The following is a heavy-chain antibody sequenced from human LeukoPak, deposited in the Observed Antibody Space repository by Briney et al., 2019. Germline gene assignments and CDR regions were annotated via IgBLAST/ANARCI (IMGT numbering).Heavy chain of an antibody. CDR1: GFTIGTNY. V-gene: IGHV3-66*02. D-gene: IGHD7-27*01. Sequence: RIYFGASGFTIGTNYPSWVGQAPGKGLEWVSVIYSGGNTYSADSVKGRFTISRDNSKNTLYLQMNSLRVEDTAVYYCASNGGNSGIFLQLDYWGQGTLVTVSS. CDR2: IYSGGNT. CDR3: ASNGGNSGIFLQLDY. J-gene: IGHJ4*02.